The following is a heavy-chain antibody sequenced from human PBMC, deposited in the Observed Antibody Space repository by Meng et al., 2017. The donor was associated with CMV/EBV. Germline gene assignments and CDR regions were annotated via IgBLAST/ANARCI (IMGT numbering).Heavy chain of an antibody. V-gene: IGHV6-1*01. D-gene: IGHD3-9*01. J-gene: IGHJ6*02. CDR1: GDSVSSNSAA. CDR2: TYYRSKWYN. Sequence: SETLSLTCAISGDSVSSNSAAWNWIRQSPSRGLEWLGRTYYRSKWYNDYAVSVKSRITINPDTSKNQFSLQLNSVTPEDTAVYYCARDLSNYDILTGYQYYYYGMDVWGQGTTVTVSS. CDR3: ARDLSNYDILTGYQYYYYGMDV.